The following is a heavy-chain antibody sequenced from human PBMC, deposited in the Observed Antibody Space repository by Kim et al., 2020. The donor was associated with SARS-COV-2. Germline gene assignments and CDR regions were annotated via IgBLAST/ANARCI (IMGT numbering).Heavy chain of an antibody. CDR3: ARDIVATLDFYYYGMDV. Sequence: LKSRVTISVDTSKNQFSLKLSSVTAADTAVYYCARDIVATLDFYYYGMDVWGQGTTVTVSS. V-gene: IGHV4-31*02. D-gene: IGHD5-12*01. J-gene: IGHJ6*02.